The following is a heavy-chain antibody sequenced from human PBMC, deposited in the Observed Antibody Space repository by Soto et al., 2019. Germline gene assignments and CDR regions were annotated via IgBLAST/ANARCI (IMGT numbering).Heavy chain of an antibody. J-gene: IGHJ4*02. CDR3: ARDAHLPPKYSSGWYGVDY. CDR1: GFTFSDYY. V-gene: IGHV3-11*06. D-gene: IGHD6-19*01. Sequence: GGSLRLSCAASGFTFSDYYMSWIRQAPGKGLEWVSYISSTSSYTNYADSVKGRFTISRDNAKNSVYLQMNSLRAEDTAVYYCARDAHLPPKYSSGWYGVDYWGQGTLVTVSS. CDR2: ISSTSSYT.